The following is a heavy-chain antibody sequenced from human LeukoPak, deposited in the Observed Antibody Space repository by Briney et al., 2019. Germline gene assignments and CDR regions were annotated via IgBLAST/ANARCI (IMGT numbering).Heavy chain of an antibody. CDR2: ISSSSRPL. Sequence: GGGLRVSCAASVFTFSSDSMDWVRQAPGKGLEWVSYISSSSRPLYSADSVKGRFAISGANAKNSLYLQMNSLRAEDTAVYYCARDHHRRLYDSQARDTFDIWGQGTMVTVSS. D-gene: IGHD3-22*01. V-gene: IGHV3-48*01. J-gene: IGHJ3*02. CDR1: VFTFSSDS. CDR3: ARDHHRRLYDSQARDTFDI.